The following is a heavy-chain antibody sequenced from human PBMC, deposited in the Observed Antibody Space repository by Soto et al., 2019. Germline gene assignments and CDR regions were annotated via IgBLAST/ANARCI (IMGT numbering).Heavy chain of an antibody. J-gene: IGHJ1*01. V-gene: IGHV1-69*01. CDR1: GGTFSSFG. Sequence: VKVSCKASGGTFSSFGISWVRQAPGQGLEWMGGIIPVFGRPNYAQRFRGRLTITADESTNTSYMELIDLTSEDTAVYYCAREASGYDFWGQGTQVTVSS. CDR3: AREASGYDF. D-gene: IGHD5-12*01. CDR2: IIPVFGRP.